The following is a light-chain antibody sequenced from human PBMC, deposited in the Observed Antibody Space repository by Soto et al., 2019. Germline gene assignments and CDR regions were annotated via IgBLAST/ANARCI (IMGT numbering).Light chain of an antibody. J-gene: IGLJ2*01. Sequence: QSALTQPASVSGSPGQSITISCTGTSSDIGSYNYVSWYQQLPGKVPKLMIYGVSNRPSGVSNRFSGSKSGNTASLTISGLQAEDEAHYYCSSYTFSSTLVVFGGGTQLTVL. CDR1: SSDIGSYNY. CDR3: SSYTFSSTLVV. CDR2: GVS. V-gene: IGLV2-14*03.